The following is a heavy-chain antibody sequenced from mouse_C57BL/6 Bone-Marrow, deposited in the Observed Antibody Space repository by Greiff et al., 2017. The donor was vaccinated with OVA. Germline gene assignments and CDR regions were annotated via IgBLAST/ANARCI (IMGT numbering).Heavy chain of an antibody. CDR1: GYTFTDYY. CDR2: INPYNGGT. Sequence: VQLKESGPVLVKPGASVKMSCKASGYTFTDYYMNWVKQSHGKSLEWIGVINPYNGGTSYNQKFKGTATLTVDTSSSTAYMELNSLTSEDSAVYYCARWDYYGSSFRYFDVWGTGTTVTVSS. CDR3: ARWDYYGSSFRYFDV. V-gene: IGHV1-19*01. J-gene: IGHJ1*03. D-gene: IGHD1-1*01.